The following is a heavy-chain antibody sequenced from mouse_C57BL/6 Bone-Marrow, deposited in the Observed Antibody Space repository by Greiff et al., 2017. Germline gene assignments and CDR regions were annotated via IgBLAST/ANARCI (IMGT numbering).Heavy chain of an antibody. V-gene: IGHV5-17*01. CDR2: ISSGSSTI. CDR3: ARRDYGSSPHWYFDV. CDR1: GFTFSDYG. Sequence: EVQGVESGGGLVKPGGSLKLSCAASGFTFSDYGMHWVRQAPEKGLEWVAYISSGSSTIYYADTVKGRFPISRDNAKNTLFLQMTSLRSEDTAMYYCARRDYGSSPHWYFDVWVTGTTVTVSS. D-gene: IGHD1-1*01. J-gene: IGHJ1*03.